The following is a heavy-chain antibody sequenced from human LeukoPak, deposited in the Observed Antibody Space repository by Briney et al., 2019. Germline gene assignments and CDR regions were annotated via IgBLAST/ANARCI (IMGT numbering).Heavy chain of an antibody. V-gene: IGHV1-46*01. J-gene: IGHJ3*02. CDR2: INPSGGST. CDR3: ASLAGGNSESGDAFDI. CDR1: GYTFTSYG. Sequence: ASVKVSCRASGYTFTSYGISWVRQAPGQGLEWMGIINPSGGSTGYAQKFQGRVTMTRDMSTSTVYMELTSLRSEDTAVYYCASLAGGNSESGDAFDIWGQGTMVTVSS. D-gene: IGHD4-23*01.